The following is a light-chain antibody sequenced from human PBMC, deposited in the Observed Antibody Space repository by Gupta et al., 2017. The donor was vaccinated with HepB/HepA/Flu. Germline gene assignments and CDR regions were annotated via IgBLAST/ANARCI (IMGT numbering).Light chain of an antibody. CDR1: QSISSY. J-gene: IGKJ2*01. CDR3: QQSYSTPDT. V-gene: IGKV1-39*01. Sequence: DIQMTQSPSSLSASVGDRVTITCRASQSISSYLNWYQQKPGKAPKLLIYAASSLQSGVPSRLSGSGSGTDFTLTISSRQPEDFATYYGQQSYSTPDTFGKGTKLEIK. CDR2: AAS.